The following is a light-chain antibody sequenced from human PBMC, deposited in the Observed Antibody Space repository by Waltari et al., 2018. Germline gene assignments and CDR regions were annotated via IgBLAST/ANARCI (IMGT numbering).Light chain of an antibody. J-gene: IGLJ2*01. Sequence: QSALTQPASVSGSPGPSITISCTGTSSDVGGYNYVSWYQHHPGKAPKLIIYDVSRWPSGVSNRFSGSKSGNTASLTISGLQAEDDADYYCSSYAGYSAVVFGGGTKVTVL. CDR1: SSDVGGYNY. CDR2: DVS. V-gene: IGLV2-14*03. CDR3: SSYAGYSAVV.